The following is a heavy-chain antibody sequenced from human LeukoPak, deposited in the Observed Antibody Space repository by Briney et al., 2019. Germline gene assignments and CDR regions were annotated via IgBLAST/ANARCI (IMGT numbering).Heavy chain of an antibody. V-gene: IGHV3-23*01. CDR2: ITPGVGST. CDR1: GFTVTRSS. Sequence: GGSLRLSCAASGFTVTRSSISWVRQAPGKGLEWVSAITPGVGSTHYADSVEGRFTISRENAKNSLYLQMHGLTAGDTAVYYCAREMSGSNDAFDIWGPGTMVTVSS. D-gene: IGHD3-10*01. J-gene: IGHJ3*02. CDR3: AREMSGSNDAFDI.